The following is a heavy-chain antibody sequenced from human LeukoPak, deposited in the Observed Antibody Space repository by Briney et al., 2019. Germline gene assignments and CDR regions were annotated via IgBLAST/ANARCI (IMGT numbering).Heavy chain of an antibody. V-gene: IGHV3-48*04. D-gene: IGHD1-14*01. Sequence: PGGSLRLSCAASGFTFSSYSMNWVRQAPGKGLEWVSYISSSGSTIYYADSVEGRFTISRDNAKNSLYLQMNSLRAEDTAVYYCARDPIWHNGAFDIWGQGTMVTVSS. CDR1: GFTFSSYS. CDR3: ARDPIWHNGAFDI. J-gene: IGHJ3*02. CDR2: ISSSGSTI.